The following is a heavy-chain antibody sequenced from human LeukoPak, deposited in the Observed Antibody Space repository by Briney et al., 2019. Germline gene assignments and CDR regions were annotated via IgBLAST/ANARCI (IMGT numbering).Heavy chain of an antibody. Sequence: PSETLSLTCTVSGYSISSGYYWGWIRQPPGKGLEWIGSIYHSGSTYYNPSLKSRVTISVDTSKNQFSLKLSSVTAADTAVYYCARDRYSSSWYTRDFDYWGQGTLVTVSS. V-gene: IGHV4-38-2*02. CDR3: ARDRYSSSWYTRDFDY. D-gene: IGHD6-13*01. J-gene: IGHJ4*02. CDR1: GYSISSGYY. CDR2: IYHSGST.